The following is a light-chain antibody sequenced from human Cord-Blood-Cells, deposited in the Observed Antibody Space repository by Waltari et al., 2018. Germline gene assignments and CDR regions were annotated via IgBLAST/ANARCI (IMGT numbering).Light chain of an antibody. CDR3: QQYYSNPLT. V-gene: IGKV4-1*01. CDR2: SAS. CDR1: QSVLYSSNNKNY. Sequence: VMTQSPDSMAVSQGELATITCKYSQSVLYSSNNKNYLAWHQQKPGQPPKLLIYSASTRESGVPDRFSGSGSGTEFTLTISSLQAEDVAVYYCQQYYSNPLTFGGGTKVEIK. J-gene: IGKJ4*01.